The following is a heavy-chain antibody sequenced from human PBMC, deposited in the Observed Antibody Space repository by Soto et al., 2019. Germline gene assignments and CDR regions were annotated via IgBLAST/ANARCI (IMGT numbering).Heavy chain of an antibody. CDR2: IYFSGST. CDR3: ARRYSGYGDY. J-gene: IGHJ4*02. Sequence: SETLSLTCTVSGGSISSYYWSWIRQSPEKGLEYIGYIYFSGSTNYNPSLKSRVTISVDTSKNQFSLKLSSVTAADTAVYYCARRYSGYGDYWGQGTLVTVSS. CDR1: GGSISSYY. V-gene: IGHV4-59*08. D-gene: IGHD5-12*01.